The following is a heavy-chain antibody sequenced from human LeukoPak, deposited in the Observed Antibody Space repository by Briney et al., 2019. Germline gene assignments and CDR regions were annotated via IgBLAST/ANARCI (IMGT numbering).Heavy chain of an antibody. CDR1: GYSFASYW. V-gene: IGHV5-51*01. D-gene: IGHD6-13*01. Sequence: GESLEISCKGSGYSFASYWIGWVRQVPGKGLEWMGIIYPTDSDTRYSPSFQGQVTISADKSISTAYLQWSSLRASDTAIYYCATVPSYSTNWYRDAFDIWGQGTMVTVSS. CDR2: IYPTDSDT. J-gene: IGHJ3*02. CDR3: ATVPSYSTNWYRDAFDI.